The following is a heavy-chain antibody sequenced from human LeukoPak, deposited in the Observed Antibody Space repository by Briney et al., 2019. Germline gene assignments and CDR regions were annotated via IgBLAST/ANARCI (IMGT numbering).Heavy chain of an antibody. CDR2: IYYSGST. V-gene: IGHV4-59*01. CDR3: ARVLRAASWRSYDY. J-gene: IGHJ4*02. Sequence: SETLSLTCTVSGGSISSYYWSWIRQPPGKGLEWIGYIYYSGSTNYNPSLKSRVTISVDTSKNQFSLKLSSVTAADTAVYYCARVLRAASWRSYDYWGQGSLVTVSS. D-gene: IGHD5-18*01. CDR1: GGSISSYY.